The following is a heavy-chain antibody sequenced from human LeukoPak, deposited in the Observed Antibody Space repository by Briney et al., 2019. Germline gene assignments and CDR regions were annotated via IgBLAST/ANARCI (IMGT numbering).Heavy chain of an antibody. CDR2: IYPGDSDT. D-gene: IGHD3-10*01. CDR3: AGSLLGWGPGSPDAFDI. CDR1: GYSFTSYW. V-gene: IGHV5-51*01. J-gene: IGHJ3*02. Sequence: GESLKISCKGSGYSFTSYWIGWGRQMPGEGLEWMGIIYPGDSDTRYSPSFQGQVTISADKSISTAYLQWSSLKAPDTAMYYRAGSLLGWGPGSPDAFDIWGQGTMVTVSS.